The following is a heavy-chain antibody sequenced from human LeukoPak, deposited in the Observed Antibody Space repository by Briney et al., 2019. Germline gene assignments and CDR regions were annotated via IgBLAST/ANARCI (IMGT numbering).Heavy chain of an antibody. V-gene: IGHV3-21*04. CDR2: ISSSSSYI. CDR3: ATKGYSSGWYSFDY. D-gene: IGHD6-19*01. J-gene: IGHJ4*02. Sequence: GGSLRLSCAASGFTFSSYSMNWVRQAPGKGLEWVSSISSSSSYIYYADSVKGRFTISRDNAKNSLYLQMNSLRAEDTAVYYCATKGYSSGWYSFDYWGQGTLVTVSS. CDR1: GFTFSSYS.